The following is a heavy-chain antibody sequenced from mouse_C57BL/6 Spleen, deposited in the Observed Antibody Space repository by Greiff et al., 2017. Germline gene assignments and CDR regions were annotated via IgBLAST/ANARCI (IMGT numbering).Heavy chain of an antibody. V-gene: IGHV1-26*01. Sequence: EVQLQQSGPELVKPGASVKISCKASGYTFTDYYMNWVKQSHGKSLEWIGDINPNNGGTSYNQKFKGKATLTVDKSSSTAYMELRSLTSEDSAVYYCAREGPLSPWGQGTLVTVSA. CDR2: INPNNGGT. CDR3: AREGPLSP. CDR1: GYTFTDYY. J-gene: IGHJ3*01.